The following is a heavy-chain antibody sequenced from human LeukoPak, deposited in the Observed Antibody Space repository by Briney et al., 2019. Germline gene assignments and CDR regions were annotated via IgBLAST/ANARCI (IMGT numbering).Heavy chain of an antibody. CDR2: IYHSGST. D-gene: IGHD2-2*01. V-gene: IGHV4-30-2*01. J-gene: IGHJ4*02. CDR3: AVRPDGIVVPAADY. CDR1: GGSISSGGYS. Sequence: SQTLSLTCAVSGGSISSGGYSWSWIRQPPGKGLEWIGYIYHSGSTYYNPSLKSRVTISVDRSKNQFSLKLSSVTAADTAVYYCAVRPDGIVVPAADYWGQGTLVTVSS.